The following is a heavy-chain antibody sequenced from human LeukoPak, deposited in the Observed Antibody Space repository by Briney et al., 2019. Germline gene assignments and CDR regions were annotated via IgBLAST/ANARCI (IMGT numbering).Heavy chain of an antibody. Sequence: ASVKVSCKASGDTFSSFGINWVRQAPEQGLEWMGWMNPNSGNTGYAQKFQGRFTLTRETFISTAYMELSSLRSDDTAVYYCVRAMAPLDTFNYQYAMDVWGQGTMVTVSS. CDR2: MNPNSGNT. V-gene: IGHV1-8*02. J-gene: IGHJ6*02. D-gene: IGHD5-24*01. CDR3: VRAMAPLDTFNYQYAMDV. CDR1: GDTFSSFG.